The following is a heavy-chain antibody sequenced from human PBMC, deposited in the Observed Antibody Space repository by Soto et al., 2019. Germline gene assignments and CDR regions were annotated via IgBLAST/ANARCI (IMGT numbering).Heavy chain of an antibody. CDR1: GGTFGIYA. CDR3: AKEAPYCTSATCPKFYDMDV. Sequence: GGTFGIYAITGVRLAPVQGLELLGGIIPILNSPAYAQKFKARVVITADEITNTAYMELNSLRFDDTAVYYCAKEAPYCTSATCPKFYDMDVWGQGTTVTVSS. D-gene: IGHD2-2*01. V-gene: IGHV1-69*01. CDR2: IIPILNSP. J-gene: IGHJ6*02.